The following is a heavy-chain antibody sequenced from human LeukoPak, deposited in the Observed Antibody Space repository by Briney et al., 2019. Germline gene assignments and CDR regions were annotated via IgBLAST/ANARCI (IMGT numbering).Heavy chain of an antibody. V-gene: IGHV3-48*02. CDR1: GFTFSNYG. CDR3: ARHDYGGNSGDY. Sequence: GGSLRLSCAASGFTFSNYGMNWVRQAPEKGLEWVSYIGTTTSTIYYADSLKGRFTISRDNAKNSLYLQMNSLRDEDTAVYYCARHDYGGNSGDYWGQGTLVTVSS. CDR2: IGTTTSTI. D-gene: IGHD4-23*01. J-gene: IGHJ4*02.